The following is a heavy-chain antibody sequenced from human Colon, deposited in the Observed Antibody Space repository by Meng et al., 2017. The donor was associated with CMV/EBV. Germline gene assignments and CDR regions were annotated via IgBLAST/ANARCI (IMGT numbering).Heavy chain of an antibody. CDR2: IKEDGRGQ. V-gene: IGHV3-7*01. D-gene: IGHD1-1*01. Sequence: GESLKISCAASGFTFNTFWMTWVRQAPGKGLEWVANIKEDGRGQWYVDSVKGRFTISRGNARKSLYLQMNSLRAEDTAVYYCVRYENLQHGMDVWGQGTTVTVSS. CDR3: VRYENLQHGMDV. CDR1: GFTFNTFW. J-gene: IGHJ6*02.